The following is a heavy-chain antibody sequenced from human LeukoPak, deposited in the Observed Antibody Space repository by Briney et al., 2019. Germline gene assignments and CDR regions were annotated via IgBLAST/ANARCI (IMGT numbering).Heavy chain of an antibody. CDR3: ARGYCSSTSCYAFV. D-gene: IGHD2-2*01. V-gene: IGHV1-8*01. J-gene: IGHJ4*02. Sequence: ASVKVSCKASGYTFTSYDINWVRQATGQGLEWMGWMNPNTGTTNYAQKFQGRVTMTRDTSISTAYMELSRLRSDDTAVYYCARGYCSSTSCYAFVWGQGTLVTVSS. CDR2: MNPNTGTT. CDR1: GYTFTSYD.